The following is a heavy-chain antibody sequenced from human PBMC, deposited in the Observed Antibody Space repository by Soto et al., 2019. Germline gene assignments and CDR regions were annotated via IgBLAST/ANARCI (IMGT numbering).Heavy chain of an antibody. CDR1: GGSISSSSYY. Sequence: QLQLQESGPGLVKPSETLSLTCTVSGGSISSSSYYWGWIRQPPGKGLEWIGSIYYSGSTYYNPSLKSRVTISVDTSKNQFSLKLGSVTAADTAVYYYARQDIVLMVYANDYWGQGTLVTVSS. CDR2: IYYSGST. CDR3: ARQDIVLMVYANDY. J-gene: IGHJ4*02. V-gene: IGHV4-39*01. D-gene: IGHD2-8*01.